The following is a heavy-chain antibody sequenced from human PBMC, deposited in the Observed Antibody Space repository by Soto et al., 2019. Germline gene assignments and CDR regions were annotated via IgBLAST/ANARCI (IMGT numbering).Heavy chain of an antibody. V-gene: IGHV3-23*01. CDR1: GFTFSSYA. Sequence: EVQLLESGGGLVQPGGSLRLSCAASGFTFSSYAMSWVRQAPGKGLEWVSAISGRGGSTYYADSVKGRFTISRDNSKNTLYLHMNSLRAEDTAVYYCAKDLCSGGSCYDYYYGMDVWGQGTTVTVSS. CDR3: AKDLCSGGSCYDYYYGMDV. J-gene: IGHJ6*02. CDR2: ISGRGGST. D-gene: IGHD2-15*01.